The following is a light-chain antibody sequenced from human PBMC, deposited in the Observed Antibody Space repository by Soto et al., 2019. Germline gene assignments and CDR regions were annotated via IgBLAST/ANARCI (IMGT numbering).Light chain of an antibody. J-gene: IGLJ3*02. CDR1: SSDVGGYTY. V-gene: IGLV2-14*01. CDR2: QVS. CDR3: SSYTNSNTRV. Sequence: QSALTQPASVSGSPGQSITISCTGTSSDVGGYTYVSWYQQHPGKAPKLMIYQVSNRPSGVSNRFSDSKSGNTASLTISGLQTEDEADYYCSSYTNSNTRVFGGGTKLTVL.